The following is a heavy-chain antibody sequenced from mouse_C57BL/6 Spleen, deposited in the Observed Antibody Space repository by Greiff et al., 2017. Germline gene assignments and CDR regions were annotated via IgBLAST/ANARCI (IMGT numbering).Heavy chain of an antibody. J-gene: IGHJ1*03. CDR1: GFTFSSYG. CDR2: ISSGGSYT. CDR3: ARLLTVWYFDV. D-gene: IGHD1-1*01. V-gene: IGHV5-6*02. Sequence: EVMLVESGGDLVKPGGSLKLSCAASGFTFSSYGMPWVRQTPDKRLEWVATISSGGSYTYYPDNVKGRFTISRDNAKNTLYLQMSSLKSEDTAMYYCARLLTVWYFDVWGTGTTITVSS.